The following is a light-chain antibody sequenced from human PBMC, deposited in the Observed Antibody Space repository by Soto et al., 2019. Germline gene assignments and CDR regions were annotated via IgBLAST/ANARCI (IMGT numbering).Light chain of an antibody. CDR2: SAS. J-gene: IGKJ4*01. V-gene: IGKV1-9*01. Sequence: DIQLTQSPSFLSAFVGDTVTITCRASQAMSTYLAWYQQKPGKVPKLLIRSASTLQSGVPPRFSGGGSGTESTLTITTLQPDDSGIYYCQQLNGYQLAFGGGTNVEIK. CDR1: QAMSTY. CDR3: QQLNGYQLA.